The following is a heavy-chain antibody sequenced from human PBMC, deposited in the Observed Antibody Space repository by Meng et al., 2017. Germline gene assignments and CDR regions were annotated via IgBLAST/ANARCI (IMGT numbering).Heavy chain of an antibody. Sequence: SVNVSCQASGGTFRRYAICWVRQAPGQGREWMGGIIPIFGTANYAQKFQGSVTITADKSTSTAYMELSSLRSEDTAVYYCARVHHHAYYDFWSGYYRGAFDIWGQGKMVTVSS. J-gene: IGHJ3*02. CDR1: GGTFRRYA. V-gene: IGHV1-69*06. CDR2: IIPIFGTA. CDR3: ARVHHHAYYDFWSGYYRGAFDI. D-gene: IGHD3-3*01.